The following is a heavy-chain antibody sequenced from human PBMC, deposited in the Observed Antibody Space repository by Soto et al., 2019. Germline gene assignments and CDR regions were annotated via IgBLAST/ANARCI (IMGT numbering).Heavy chain of an antibody. CDR3: AADLIDASYYSYMDV. CDR2: INYKSHI. D-gene: IGHD2-15*01. CDR1: GFTFSSYS. Sequence: EVQLVESGGGLVKPGGSLRLSCEASGFTFSSYSMNWVRQAPGKGLEWVSSINYKSHIDYADSVKGRFTISRDNANNSPYQQMNSLRAEDTAVYFCAADLIDASYYSYMDVWGIGTMVTVSS. J-gene: IGHJ6*03. V-gene: IGHV3-21*01.